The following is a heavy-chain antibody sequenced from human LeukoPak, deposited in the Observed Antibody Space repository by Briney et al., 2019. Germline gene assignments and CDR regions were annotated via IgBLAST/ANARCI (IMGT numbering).Heavy chain of an antibody. CDR1: GFTLSGYS. CDR2: ISGSGGST. V-gene: IGHV3-23*01. CDR3: AKVAKRAYGSGSYYRYFDY. J-gene: IGHJ4*02. Sequence: QPGRSLRLSCAAAGFTLSGYSMRWVRQAPGKGLEWVSAISGSGGSTYYADSVKGRFTISRDNSKNTLYLQMNSLRAEDTAVYYCAKVAKRAYGSGSYYRYFDYWGQGTLVTVSS. D-gene: IGHD3-10*01.